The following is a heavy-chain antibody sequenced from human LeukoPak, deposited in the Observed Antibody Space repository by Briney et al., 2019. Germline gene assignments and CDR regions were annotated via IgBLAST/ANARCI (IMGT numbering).Heavy chain of an antibody. CDR1: GFTFSSYG. D-gene: IGHD3-22*01. CDR3: ATYDSSGYYSVDY. Sequence: PGGSLRLSCAASGFTFSSYGMHWVRQAPGKGLEWVAVIWYDGSNKYYADSVKGRFTISRDNSKNTLYLQMNSLRAEDTAVYCCATYDSSGYYSVDYWGQGTLVTVSS. CDR2: IWYDGSNK. V-gene: IGHV3-33*01. J-gene: IGHJ4*02.